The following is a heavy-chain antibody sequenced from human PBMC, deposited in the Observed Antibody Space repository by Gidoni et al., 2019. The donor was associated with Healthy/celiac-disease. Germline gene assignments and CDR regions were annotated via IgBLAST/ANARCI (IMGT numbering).Heavy chain of an antibody. Sequence: QVQLQQWGAGLLKPSETLSLTCAVYGGSFSGYYWRGIRQPPGKGLEWIGEINHSGSTNYNPSLNGRVTISVDTSKNQFSLKLSSVTAADTAVYYCARGQWELPEVYYYYYGMDVWGQGTTVTVSS. CDR3: ARGQWELPEVYYYYYGMDV. CDR2: INHSGST. V-gene: IGHV4-34*01. CDR1: GGSFSGYY. D-gene: IGHD1-26*01. J-gene: IGHJ6*02.